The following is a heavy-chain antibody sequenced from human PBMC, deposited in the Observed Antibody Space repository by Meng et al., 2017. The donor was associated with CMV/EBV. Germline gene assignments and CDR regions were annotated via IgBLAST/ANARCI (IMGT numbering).Heavy chain of an antibody. J-gene: IGHJ6*02. Sequence: ESLKISCTVSGGPISSSSYYWGWVRQPPGKGLEWIGSIYYSGSTYYNPSLKSRVTISVDTSKNQFSLKLSSVTAADTAVYYCARSGYCSSTSCYRLQNYYYYHGMDVWGQGTTVTVSS. V-gene: IGHV4-39*07. CDR2: IYYSGST. CDR1: GGPISSSSYY. D-gene: IGHD2-2*02. CDR3: ARSGYCSSTSCYRLQNYYYYHGMDV.